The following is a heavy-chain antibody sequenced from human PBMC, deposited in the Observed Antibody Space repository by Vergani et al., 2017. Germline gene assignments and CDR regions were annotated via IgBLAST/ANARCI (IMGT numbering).Heavy chain of an antibody. CDR2: ISGSGGST. CDR3: ARDWRGTLERQLLPYY. J-gene: IGHJ4*02. V-gene: IGHV3-23*01. D-gene: IGHD1-1*01. CDR1: GFTFSSYA. Sequence: EVQLLESGGGLVQPGGSLRLSCAASGFTFSSYAMSWVRQAPGKGLEWVSAISGSGGSTYYADSVKGRFTISRDNSKNTLYLQMNSLRAEDTAVYYCARDWRGTLERQLLPYYWGQGTLVTVSS.